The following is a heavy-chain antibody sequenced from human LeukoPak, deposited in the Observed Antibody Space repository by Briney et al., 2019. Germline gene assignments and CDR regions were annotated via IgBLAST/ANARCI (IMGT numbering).Heavy chain of an antibody. Sequence: PSETLSLTCSVSGGSISSYYWSWIRQPPGNGLEWIGYIFYSGSTNYNPSLKSRVTIAVDTSKNQFSLKLRSVTAADTAVYYCARPQFGSGYYHEVDYWGQGILVTVSS. CDR3: ARPQFGSGYYHEVDY. V-gene: IGHV4-59*08. CDR2: IFYSGST. D-gene: IGHD3-22*01. J-gene: IGHJ4*02. CDR1: GGSISSYY.